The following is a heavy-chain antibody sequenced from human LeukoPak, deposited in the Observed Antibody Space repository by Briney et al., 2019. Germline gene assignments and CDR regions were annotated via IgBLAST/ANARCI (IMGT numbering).Heavy chain of an antibody. V-gene: IGHV4-34*01. J-gene: IGHJ4*02. CDR1: GGSFSGYY. CDR3: ARSRIVVVPAAPYSSSSKFFDY. CDR2: INHSGST. Sequence: SETLSLTCAVYGGSFSGYYRSWIRQPPGKGLEWIGEINHSGSTNYNPSLKSRVTISVDTSKNQFSLKLSSVTAADTAVYYCARSRIVVVPAAPYSSSSKFFDYWGQGTLVTVSS. D-gene: IGHD2-2*01.